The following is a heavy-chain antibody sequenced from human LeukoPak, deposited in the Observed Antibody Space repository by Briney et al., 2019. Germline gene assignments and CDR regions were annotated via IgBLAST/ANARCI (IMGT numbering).Heavy chain of an antibody. CDR3: ARGGSNRHFDS. V-gene: IGHV4-4*07. D-gene: IGHD2/OR15-2a*01. CDR2: IHTTGST. J-gene: IGHJ4*02. Sequence: SETLSLTCSVSTGFTTYDYRNWIRQPAGKAPEWIGRIHTTGSTNYNPSLKSRLTMSLDKSKNQFSLKMTSMTAADTALYYCARGGSNRHFDSWGQGILVTVSS. CDR1: TGFTTYDY.